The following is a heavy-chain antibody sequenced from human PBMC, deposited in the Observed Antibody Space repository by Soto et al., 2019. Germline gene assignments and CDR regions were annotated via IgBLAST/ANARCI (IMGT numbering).Heavy chain of an antibody. J-gene: IGHJ5*02. CDR1: EFTISSCW. D-gene: IGHD5-12*01. Sequence: GGSLRLSWAASEFTISSCWMNCVRQAPGKELEWVANIKQDGSEKYYVDSVKGRFTISRDNANNSLYLQMKRLRAEDTSVYYCARDQVEWLRPNWFDPGGQGTLVTVS. CDR2: IKQDGSEK. V-gene: IGHV3-7*01. CDR3: ARDQVEWLRPNWFDP.